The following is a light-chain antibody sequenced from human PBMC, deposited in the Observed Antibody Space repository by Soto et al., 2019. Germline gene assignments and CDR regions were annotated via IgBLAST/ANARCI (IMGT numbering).Light chain of an antibody. V-gene: IGLV1-40*01. CDR2: GNS. J-gene: IGLJ1*01. CDR1: SSNIGTGYN. Sequence: QSVLTQPPSVSGAPGQRVTISCTGSSSNIGTGYNIHWYQQVPGTAPKLLIYGNSNRPSGVPDRFSGSKSGTSASLAITGLQAEDEADYYCQSYDSILSGGVFGTGTKVTVL. CDR3: QSYDSILSGGV.